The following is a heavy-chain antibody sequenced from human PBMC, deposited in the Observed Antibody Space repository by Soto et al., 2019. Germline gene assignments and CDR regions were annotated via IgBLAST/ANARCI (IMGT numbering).Heavy chain of an antibody. CDR1: GGSFSGYY. CDR3: ARTTPYYYYGMDA. V-gene: IGHV4-34*01. D-gene: IGHD1-26*01. J-gene: IGHJ6*02. CDR2: INHSGST. Sequence: SETLSLTCAVYGGSFSGYYWSWIRQPPGKGLEWIGEINHSGSTNYNPSLKSRVTISVDTSKNQFSLKLSSVTAADTAVYYCARTTPYYYYGMDAWGQGTTVTVSS.